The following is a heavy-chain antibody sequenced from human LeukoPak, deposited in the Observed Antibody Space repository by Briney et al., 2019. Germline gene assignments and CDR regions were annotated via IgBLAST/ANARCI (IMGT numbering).Heavy chain of an antibody. Sequence: ASVKVSCKASGYTFTSYAISWVRQAPGQGLEWMGRIIPILGIANYAQKFQGRVTITADKSTSTAYMELSSLRSEDTAVYYCARAREFDAFDIWGQGTMVTVSS. J-gene: IGHJ3*02. CDR1: GYTFTSYA. CDR2: IIPILGIA. V-gene: IGHV1-69*04. CDR3: ARAREFDAFDI.